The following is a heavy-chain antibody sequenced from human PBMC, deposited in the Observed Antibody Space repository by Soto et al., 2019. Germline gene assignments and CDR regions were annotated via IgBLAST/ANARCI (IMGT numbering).Heavy chain of an antibody. CDR2: ISYDETNE. D-gene: IGHD5-18*01. CDR1: GFTFGSHG. Sequence: GGSLRLSCVASGFTFGSHGMHWVRQAPGKGLEWVAVISYDETNEHYADSVKGRFTISRDNSKNTLYLQMNSLRAEDTAVYYCARAGIDSYAPRDAFDIWGQGTMVTVSS. J-gene: IGHJ3*02. V-gene: IGHV3-30*03. CDR3: ARAGIDSYAPRDAFDI.